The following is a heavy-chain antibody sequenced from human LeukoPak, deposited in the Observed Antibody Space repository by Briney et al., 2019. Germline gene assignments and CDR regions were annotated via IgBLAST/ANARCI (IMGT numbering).Heavy chain of an antibody. V-gene: IGHV3-21*01. Sequence: GGSLRLSSAASGFTFSSYSMNWVRQAPGKGLEWVSSISSGGSYIYYADSVKGRFTISRDNAKNSLYLQMNTLRAEDTAVYYCAIERSARIAALGYWGQGTLVTVSS. D-gene: IGHD6-13*01. CDR3: AIERSARIAALGY. CDR2: ISSGGSYI. CDR1: GFTFSSYS. J-gene: IGHJ4*02.